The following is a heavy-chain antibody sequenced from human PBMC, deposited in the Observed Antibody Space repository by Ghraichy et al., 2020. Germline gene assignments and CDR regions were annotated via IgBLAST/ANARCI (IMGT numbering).Heavy chain of an antibody. CDR3: ARLSRVHSSGWYYFDY. CDR1: GYTFISYA. J-gene: IGHJ4*02. D-gene: IGHD6-19*01. CDR2: IIAGNGNT. Sequence: ASVKVSCKASGYTFISYALHWVRQAPGQRLEWMGWIIAGNGNTQYAQKFQGRVTITRGTSASTAYMELSSLRSEDTAVYYCARLSRVHSSGWYYFDYRGQGTLVTVSS. V-gene: IGHV1-3*01.